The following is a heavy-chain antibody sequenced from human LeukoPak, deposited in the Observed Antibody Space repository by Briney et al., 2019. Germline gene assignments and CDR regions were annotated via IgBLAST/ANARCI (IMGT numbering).Heavy chain of an antibody. V-gene: IGHV1-18*01. CDR3: ARDWVSCSGGSCYSYYYYYGMDV. J-gene: IGHJ6*02. CDR2: ISAYNGNT. CDR1: GYTFTSYG. Sequence: GASVKVSCKASGYTFTSYGISWVRQAPGQGREWMGWISAYNGNTNYAQMLQGRVTMTTDTSTSTAYMELRSLRSDDTAVYYCARDWVSCSGGSCYSYYYYYGMDVWGQGTTVTVSS. D-gene: IGHD2-15*01.